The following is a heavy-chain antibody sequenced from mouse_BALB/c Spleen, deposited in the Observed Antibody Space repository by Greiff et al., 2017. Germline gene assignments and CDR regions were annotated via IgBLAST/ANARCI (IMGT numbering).Heavy chain of an antibody. D-gene: IGHD2-14*01. CDR3: ARSYRYGEFAY. V-gene: IGHV5-17*02. Sequence: EVKLMESGGGLVQPGGSRKLSCAASGFTFSSFGMHWVRQAPEKGLEWVAYISSGSSTIYYADTVKGRFTISRDNPKNTLFLQMTSLRSEDTAMYYCARSYRYGEFAYWGQGTLVTVSA. CDR2: ISSGSSTI. J-gene: IGHJ3*01. CDR1: GFTFSSFG.